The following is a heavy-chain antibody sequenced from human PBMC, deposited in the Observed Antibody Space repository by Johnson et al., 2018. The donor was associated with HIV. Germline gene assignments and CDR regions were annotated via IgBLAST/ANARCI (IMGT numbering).Heavy chain of an antibody. D-gene: IGHD2-15*01. CDR2: ISNDGSIK. Sequence: QVQLVESGGGVVQPGGSLRLSCAASGFTFSNYAMHWVRQAPGKGLEWVAFISNDGSIKFSADSVKGRFTISRDNSKNTVYLQMNSLRADDTAVYYCARRYCSGGRCLNPKDAFDIWGQGTMVTVSS. V-gene: IGHV3-30*14. CDR3: ARRYCSGGRCLNPKDAFDI. J-gene: IGHJ3*02. CDR1: GFTFSNYA.